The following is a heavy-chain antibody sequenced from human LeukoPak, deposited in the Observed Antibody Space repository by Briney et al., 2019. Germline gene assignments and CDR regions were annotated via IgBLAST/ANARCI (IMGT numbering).Heavy chain of an antibody. CDR2: IYPGDSDT. V-gene: IGHV5-51*01. CDR3: ARVMTTLTGFDF. J-gene: IGHJ4*02. D-gene: IGHD2/OR15-2a*01. CDR1: GYTFTTYW. Sequence: GESLKISCKGSGYTFTTYWIGWVRQMPGKGLEWMGIIYPGDSDTRYSPSFQGQVTISADKSITTAYLQWSSLKASNTAMYYCARVMTTLTGFDFWGQGTLVTVSS.